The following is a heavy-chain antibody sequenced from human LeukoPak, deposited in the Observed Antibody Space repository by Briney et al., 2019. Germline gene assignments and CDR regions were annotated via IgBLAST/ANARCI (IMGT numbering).Heavy chain of an antibody. Sequence: SVKVSCKASGGTFSSYAISWVRQAPGQGLEWMGGIIPIFGTANYAQKFQGRVTITADESTSTAYMELSSLRSEDTAVYYCARTQAGGRHYYYYYMDVWGKGATVTISS. CDR2: IIPIFGTA. D-gene: IGHD2-15*01. CDR1: GGTFSSYA. CDR3: ARTQAGGRHYYYYYMDV. J-gene: IGHJ6*03. V-gene: IGHV1-69*13.